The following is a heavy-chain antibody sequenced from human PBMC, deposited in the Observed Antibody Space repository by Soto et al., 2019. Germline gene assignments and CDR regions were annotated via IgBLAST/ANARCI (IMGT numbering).Heavy chain of an antibody. J-gene: IGHJ4*02. D-gene: IGHD1-1*01. CDR1: GFAFGSYW. Sequence: GGSLRLSCAASGFAFGSYWMHWVCQAPGKGLVWVSRISQDGAIATQADSVKGRFTISRDNAKNTLFLQMNSLRADDTAVYYCLRDQRHWNEFADQWGQGTLVTVSS. CDR2: ISQDGAIA. CDR3: LRDQRHWNEFADQ. V-gene: IGHV3-74*01.